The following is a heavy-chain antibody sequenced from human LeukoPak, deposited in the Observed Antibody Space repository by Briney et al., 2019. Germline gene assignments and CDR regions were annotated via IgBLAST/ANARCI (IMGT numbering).Heavy chain of an antibody. CDR3: AAPNNSGLSRPLKT. CDR2: ISYDGSNK. V-gene: IGHV3-30*04. D-gene: IGHD6-19*01. J-gene: IGHJ5*02. Sequence: GGSLRLSCAASGFTFSSYAMHWVRQAPGKGLEWVAVISYDGSNKYYADSVKGRPTISRDNSENTLFLQMNSLRSEDTAVYYCAAPNNSGLSRPLKTWGQGTLVTVSS. CDR1: GFTFSSYA.